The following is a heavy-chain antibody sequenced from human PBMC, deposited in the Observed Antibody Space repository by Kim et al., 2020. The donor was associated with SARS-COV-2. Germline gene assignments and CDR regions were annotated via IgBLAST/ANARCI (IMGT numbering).Heavy chain of an antibody. V-gene: IGHV3-53*01. CDR3: ARGPVGRAYYDFWSGYAFDI. J-gene: IGHJ3*02. Sequence: RFTISRDNSKHTLYLQMNSLRAEDTAVYYCARGPVGRAYYDFWSGYAFDIWGQGTMVTVSS. D-gene: IGHD3-3*01.